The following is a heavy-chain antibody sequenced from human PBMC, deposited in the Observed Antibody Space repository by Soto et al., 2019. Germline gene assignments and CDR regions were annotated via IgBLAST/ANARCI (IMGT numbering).Heavy chain of an antibody. CDR3: ARDRDPLRFLEVPIWFDP. Sequence: GGSLRLSCAASGFTFSSYSMNWVRQAPGKGLEWVSYISSSSSTIYYADSVKGRFTISRDNAKNSLYLQMNSLRAEDTAVYYCARDRDPLRFLEVPIWFDPWGQGTLVTVSS. D-gene: IGHD3-3*01. J-gene: IGHJ5*02. CDR1: GFTFSSYS. CDR2: ISSSSSTI. V-gene: IGHV3-48*01.